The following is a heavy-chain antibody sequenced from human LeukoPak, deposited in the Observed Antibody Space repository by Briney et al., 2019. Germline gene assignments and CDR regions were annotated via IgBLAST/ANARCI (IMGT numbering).Heavy chain of an antibody. CDR3: ARVDPTGDGYNCFDS. V-gene: IGHV3-74*01. J-gene: IGHJ4*02. CDR2: SKSDGSST. CDR1: GFTFSSYW. Sequence: GGSLRLSCAASGFTFSSYWMHWVRQAPGKGLVWVSRSKSDGSSTTYADSVKGRFTISRDNAKSTLYLQMDSLRPEDTAVYYCARVDPTGDGYNCFDSWGQGTLVTVSS. D-gene: IGHD5-24*01.